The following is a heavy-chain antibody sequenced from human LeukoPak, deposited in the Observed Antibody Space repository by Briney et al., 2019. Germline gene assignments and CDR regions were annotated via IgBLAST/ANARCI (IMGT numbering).Heavy chain of an antibody. J-gene: IGHJ6*02. Sequence: GRSLRLSCAASGFTFSSYAMHWVRQAPGKGLEWVAVISYDGSNKYYADSVKGRLTISRDNSKNTLYLQMNSLRAEDTAVYYCARGSPNPSPGVDYYGMDVWGQGTTVTVSS. CDR1: GFTFSSYA. CDR2: ISYDGSNK. CDR3: ARGSPNPSPGVDYYGMDV. D-gene: IGHD1-14*01. V-gene: IGHV3-30-3*01.